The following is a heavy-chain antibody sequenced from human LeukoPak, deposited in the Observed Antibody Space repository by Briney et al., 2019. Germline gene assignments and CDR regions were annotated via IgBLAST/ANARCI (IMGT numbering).Heavy chain of an antibody. V-gene: IGHV1-2*02. Sequence: EASVKVSCKASGYTFTGYYMHWVRQAPGQGLEWMGWINPNSGGTNYAQKFQVRVTMTRDTSISTAYMELSRLRSDDTAVYYCAREGDRGVTAFDIWGQGTMVTVSS. CDR2: INPNSGGT. D-gene: IGHD3-10*01. J-gene: IGHJ3*02. CDR3: AREGDRGVTAFDI. CDR1: GYTFTGYY.